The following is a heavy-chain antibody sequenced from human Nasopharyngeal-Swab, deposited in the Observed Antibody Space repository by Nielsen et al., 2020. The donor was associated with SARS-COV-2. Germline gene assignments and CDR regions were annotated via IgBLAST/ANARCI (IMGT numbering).Heavy chain of an antibody. Sequence: GESLKISCQGSGYSFTSYWIGWVRQMPGKGLEWMGIIYPGDSDTRYSPSFQGQVTISADKSISTAYLQWNGLKASDTAMYYCARLSNWDFDSWGQGTLVTVSS. CDR1: GYSFTSYW. J-gene: IGHJ4*02. CDR2: IYPGDSDT. D-gene: IGHD1-1*01. V-gene: IGHV5-51*01. CDR3: ARLSNWDFDS.